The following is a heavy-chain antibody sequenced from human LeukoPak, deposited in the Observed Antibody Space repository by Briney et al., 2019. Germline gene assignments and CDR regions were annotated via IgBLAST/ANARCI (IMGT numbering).Heavy chain of an antibody. V-gene: IGHV3-7*04. CDR3: ARNSDNHDY. Sequence: PGESLRLSCAASGFAFGTYWMSWVRQAAGKGLEWVANIKEDGSEKNYVDSVRGRFTISRDNAENSLYLQMNSLRAEDTAVYYCARNSDNHDYWGQGTLVTVSS. J-gene: IGHJ4*02. CDR1: GFAFGTYW. CDR2: IKEDGSEK. D-gene: IGHD1-26*01.